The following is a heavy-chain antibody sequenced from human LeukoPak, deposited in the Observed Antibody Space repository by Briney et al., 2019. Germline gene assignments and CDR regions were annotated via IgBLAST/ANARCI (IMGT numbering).Heavy chain of an antibody. CDR3: ARVSSSGSYFGY. CDR2: INHSGST. V-gene: IGHV4-34*01. J-gene: IGHJ4*02. CDR1: GGSFSGYY. D-gene: IGHD1-26*01. Sequence: SETLSLTCAVYGGSFSGYYWSWIRQPPGKGLEWIGEINHSGSTNYSPSLKSRVTISVDTSQNQFSLKLSSVTAADTAMYYCARVSSSGSYFGYWGQGTLVTVSS.